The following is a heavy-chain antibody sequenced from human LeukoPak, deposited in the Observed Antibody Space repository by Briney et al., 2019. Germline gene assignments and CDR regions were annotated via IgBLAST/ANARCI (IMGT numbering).Heavy chain of an antibody. V-gene: IGHV4-59*01. D-gene: IGHD5-18*01. CDR1: GGSIRSYY. Sequence: SETLSLTRTVSGGSIRSYYWSWIRQPPGKGLEWIGYIYYSGSTNYNPSLKSRVTISVDTSKNQFSLRLSSVTAADTAVYYCALSDTAMVKGGFDYWGQGTLVTVSS. J-gene: IGHJ4*02. CDR2: IYYSGST. CDR3: ALSDTAMVKGGFDY.